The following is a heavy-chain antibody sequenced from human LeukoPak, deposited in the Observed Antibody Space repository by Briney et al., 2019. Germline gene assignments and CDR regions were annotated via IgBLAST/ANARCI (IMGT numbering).Heavy chain of an antibody. J-gene: IGHJ3*02. CDR3: ARVLEGSSGYYLGAFDI. D-gene: IGHD3-22*01. Sequence: GGSLRLSCAASGFTFSSYWMSWVRQAPGKGLEWVANIKQDGSEKYYVDSVKGRFTISRDNAKNSLYLQMNSLRAEDTALYHCARVLEGSSGYYLGAFDIWGQGTMVTVSS. CDR1: GFTFSSYW. V-gene: IGHV3-7*03. CDR2: IKQDGSEK.